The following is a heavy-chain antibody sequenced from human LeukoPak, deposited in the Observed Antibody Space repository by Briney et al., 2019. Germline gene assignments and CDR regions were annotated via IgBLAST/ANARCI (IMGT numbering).Heavy chain of an antibody. D-gene: IGHD3-10*01. Sequence: SETLSLTCAVSGGSISSSNWWSWVRQPPGKGLEWIGEIYHSGSTNYNPSLKSRVTISVDTSKNQFSLKLSSVTAADTAVYYCARGDYYGSGSYYIDYYYYMDVWGKGTTVTISS. CDR1: GGSISSSNW. CDR3: ARGDYYGSGSYYIDYYYYMDV. CDR2: IYHSGST. V-gene: IGHV4-4*02. J-gene: IGHJ6*03.